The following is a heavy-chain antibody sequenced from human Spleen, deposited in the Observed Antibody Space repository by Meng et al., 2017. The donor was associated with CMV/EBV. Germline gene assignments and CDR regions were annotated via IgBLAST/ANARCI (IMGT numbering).Heavy chain of an antibody. CDR3: ARMTRYGYASSWYAID. D-gene: IGHD6-13*01. V-gene: IGHV4-39*01. CDR2: VYYNGGP. J-gene: IGHJ4*02. Sequence: GSITKSTYNWGWIRRPPGKGLEWIGSVYYNGGPYYRPSLKGRVTISMDTSKNQLSLRLTSVTAADTAVYYCARMTRYGYASSWYAIDWGQETLVTVSS. CDR1: GSITKSTYN.